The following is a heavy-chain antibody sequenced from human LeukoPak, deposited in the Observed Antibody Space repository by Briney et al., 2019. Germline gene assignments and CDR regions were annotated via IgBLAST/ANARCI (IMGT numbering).Heavy chain of an antibody. CDR1: GGSISSYY. Sequence: PSETLSLTCTVSGGSISSYYWSWIRQPPGKGLEWIGYIYYSGSTNYNPSLKSRVTISVDTSKNQFSLKLSSVTAADTAVYYCARAIRSSSGWYPGLADYYGMDVWGQGTTVTVSS. V-gene: IGHV4-59*01. D-gene: IGHD6-19*01. CDR3: ARAIRSSSGWYPGLADYYGMDV. J-gene: IGHJ6*02. CDR2: IYYSGST.